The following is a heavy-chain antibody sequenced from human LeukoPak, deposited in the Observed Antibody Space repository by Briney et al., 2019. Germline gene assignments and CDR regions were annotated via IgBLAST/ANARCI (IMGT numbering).Heavy chain of an antibody. CDR2: IYYSGST. CDR1: GGSISNYY. J-gene: IGHJ4*02. Sequence: SQTLSLTHTVSGGSISNYYWSWVRQPPGKGLEWIGYIYYSGSTNYNPPLRGRVTISVDPSKSQFSLKLSSVTAADTAVYYCARHQWLVPRFDYWGQGTLVTVSS. V-gene: IGHV4-59*08. CDR3: ARHQWLVPRFDY. D-gene: IGHD6-19*01.